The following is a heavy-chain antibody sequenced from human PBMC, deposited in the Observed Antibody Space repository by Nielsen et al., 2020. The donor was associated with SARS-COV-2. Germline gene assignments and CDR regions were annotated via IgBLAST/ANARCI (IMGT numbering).Heavy chain of an antibody. V-gene: IGHV1-8*01. J-gene: IGHJ6*03. D-gene: IGHD2-15*01. CDR2: MNPNSGNT. CDR3: AREGVVVAAIVYYYYYMDV. Sequence: WVRQAPGQGLEWMGWMNPNSGNTGYAQKFQGRVTMTRNTSISTAYMELSSLRSEDTAVYYCAREGVVVAAIVYYYYYMDVWGKGTTVTVSS.